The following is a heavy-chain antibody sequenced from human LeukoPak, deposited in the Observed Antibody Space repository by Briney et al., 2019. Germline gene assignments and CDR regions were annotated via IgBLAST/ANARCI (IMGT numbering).Heavy chain of an antibody. CDR2: IYYSGST. CDR1: GGSISSYY. Sequence: SETLSLTCTVSGGSISSYYWSWIRQPPGKGLEWIGYIYYSGSTNYNPSLKSRVTMSVDTSKSQFSLRLSSVTAADTAVCYCARARGGGSLDFWGRGTLVTVSS. CDR3: ARARGGGSLDF. J-gene: IGHJ4*02. D-gene: IGHD4-23*01. V-gene: IGHV4-59*01.